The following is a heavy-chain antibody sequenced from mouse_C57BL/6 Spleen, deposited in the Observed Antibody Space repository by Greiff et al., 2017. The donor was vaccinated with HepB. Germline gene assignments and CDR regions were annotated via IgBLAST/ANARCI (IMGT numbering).Heavy chain of an antibody. CDR2: ISSGGSYT. D-gene: IGHD1-1*01. CDR3: ARHPTYGSSHWYFDV. CDR1: GFTFSSYG. J-gene: IGHJ1*03. Sequence: EVQGVESGGDLVKPGGSLKLSCAASGFTFSSYGMSWVRQTPDKRLEWVATISSGGSYTYYPDSVKGRFTISRDNAKNTLYLQMSSLKSEDTAMYYCARHPTYGSSHWYFDVWGTGTTVTVSS. V-gene: IGHV5-6*01.